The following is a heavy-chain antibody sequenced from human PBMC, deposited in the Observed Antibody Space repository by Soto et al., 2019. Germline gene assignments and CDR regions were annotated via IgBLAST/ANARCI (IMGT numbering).Heavy chain of an antibody. J-gene: IGHJ6*02. CDR2: ISAYNGNT. CDR1: GYTFTSYG. CDR3: AREGGELPYYYYGMDV. D-gene: IGHD3-10*01. Sequence: GASVKVSCKASGYTFTSYGISWVRQAPGQGLEWMGWISAYNGNTNYAQKLQGRVTMTTDTSTSTAYMELRSLRSDDTAVYYCAREGGELPYYYYGMDVWGQGNPGHRL. V-gene: IGHV1-18*01.